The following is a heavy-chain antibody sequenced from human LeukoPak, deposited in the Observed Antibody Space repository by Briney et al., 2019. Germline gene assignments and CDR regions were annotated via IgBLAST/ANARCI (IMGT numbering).Heavy chain of an antibody. Sequence: SGGSLRLSCAASGFTFSSYWMSWVRQAPGKGLEWVANINEDGSEKYYVDSVKGRFTISRDNAKNSLYLQMNSLRAEDTAVYYCARDDSSGYYGIDYWGQGTLVTVSS. J-gene: IGHJ4*02. CDR2: INEDGSEK. CDR1: GFTFSSYW. V-gene: IGHV3-7*03. CDR3: ARDDSSGYYGIDY. D-gene: IGHD3-22*01.